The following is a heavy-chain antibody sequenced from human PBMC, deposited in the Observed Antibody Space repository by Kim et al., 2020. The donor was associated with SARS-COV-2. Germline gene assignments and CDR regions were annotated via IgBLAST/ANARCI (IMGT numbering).Heavy chain of an antibody. CDR3: ARDRGGTTPSFDY. CDR1: GGTFSSYA. Sequence: SVKVSCKASGGTFSSYAISWVRQAPGQGLEWMGGIIPIFGTANYAQKFQGRVTITADESTSTAYMELSSLRSEDTAVYYCARDRGGTTPSFDYWGQGTLVTVSS. CDR2: IIPIFGTA. V-gene: IGHV1-69*13. J-gene: IGHJ4*02. D-gene: IGHD1-1*01.